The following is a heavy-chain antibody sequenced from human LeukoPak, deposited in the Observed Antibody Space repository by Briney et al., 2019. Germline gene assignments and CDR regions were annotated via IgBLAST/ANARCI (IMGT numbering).Heavy chain of an antibody. CDR1: GYSFTGYY. CDR2: IHTNSGGT. D-gene: IGHD2-8*01. J-gene: IGHJ4*02. Sequence: ASVKVSCKASGYSFTGYYMHWVRQAPGQGLEWMGWIHTNSGGTNYAQKFQGRVTMTRDTSISTAYMELTRLRSDDTAVYYCARDPQDIVLLVYALDYWGQGTLVTVSS. CDR3: ARDPQDIVLLVYALDY. V-gene: IGHV1-2*02.